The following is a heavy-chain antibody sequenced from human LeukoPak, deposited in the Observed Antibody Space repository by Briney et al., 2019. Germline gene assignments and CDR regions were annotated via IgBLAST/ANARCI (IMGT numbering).Heavy chain of an antibody. CDR3: ARSFQIDARLHRTVVGYY. Sequence: VASVKVSCKASGYTFTGYYMHWVRQAPGQGLEWMGWINPNSGGTNYAQKFQGRVTMTRDTSISTAYMELSRLRSDDTAVYYCARSFQIDARLHRTVVGYYWGQGTLVTVSS. D-gene: IGHD2-15*01. V-gene: IGHV1-2*02. CDR2: INPNSGGT. CDR1: GYTFTGYY. J-gene: IGHJ4*02.